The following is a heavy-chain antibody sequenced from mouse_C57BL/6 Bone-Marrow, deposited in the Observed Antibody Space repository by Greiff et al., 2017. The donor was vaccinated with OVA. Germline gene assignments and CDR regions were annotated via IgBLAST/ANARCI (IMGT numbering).Heavy chain of an antibody. Sequence: DVKLQESGPGLVKPSQSLSLTCSVTGYSITSGYYWNWIRQFPGNKLEWMGYISYDGSNNYNPSLKNRISITRDTSKNQFFLKLNSVTTEDTATYYCARGDDYDRDYWGQGTTLTVSS. CDR1: GYSITSGYY. CDR3: ARGDDYDRDY. V-gene: IGHV3-6*01. CDR2: ISYDGSN. D-gene: IGHD2-4*01. J-gene: IGHJ2*01.